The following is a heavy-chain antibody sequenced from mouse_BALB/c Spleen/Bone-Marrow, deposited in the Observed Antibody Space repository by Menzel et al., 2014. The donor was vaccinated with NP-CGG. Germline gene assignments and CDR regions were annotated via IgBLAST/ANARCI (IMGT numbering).Heavy chain of an antibody. CDR3: ARRGDYYGAMDY. Sequence: VQLQQPGAELVKPGASVKLSCKASGYIFTNYWMHWVKQRPGQGLSWIGEINPTNGRSNYNEKFKSKATLTVDKSSSTAYMQLSSLTSEDSAVYYCARRGDYYGAMDYWGQGTSVTVSS. CDR1: GYIFTNYW. CDR2: INPTNGRS. V-gene: IGHV1S81*02. J-gene: IGHJ4*01. D-gene: IGHD1-1*01.